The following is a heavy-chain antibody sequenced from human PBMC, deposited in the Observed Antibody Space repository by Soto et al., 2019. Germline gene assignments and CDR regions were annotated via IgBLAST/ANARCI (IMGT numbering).Heavy chain of an antibody. D-gene: IGHD6-19*01. J-gene: IGHJ6*02. CDR1: GYTFTGYY. CDR3: ARGTVIGIAVAGTPDYYDYGMDV. Sequence: ASVKVSCKASGYTFTGYYMHWVQQAPGQGLEWMGWINPNSGGTNYAQKFQGWVTMTRDTSISTAYMELSRLGSDDTAVYYCARGTVIGIAVAGTPDYYDYGMDVWGQGTTVTVSS. V-gene: IGHV1-2*04. CDR2: INPNSGGT.